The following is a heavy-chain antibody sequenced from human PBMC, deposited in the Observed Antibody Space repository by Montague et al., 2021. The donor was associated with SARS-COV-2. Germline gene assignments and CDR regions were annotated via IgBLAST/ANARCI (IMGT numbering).Heavy chain of an antibody. CDR2: IDETGGT. CDR1: GFTFYTHC. D-gene: IGHD3-16*01. CDR3: SRDFWGPQN. Sequence: SLRLSCAASGFTFYTHCMTWVRQAPGKGLEWVTSIDETGGTYYVDSMKGRFTISRDNPRTSLYLQMNSLRADDTAVYFWSRDFWGPQNWGQGTLVTVSS. V-gene: IGHV3-7*01. J-gene: IGHJ1*01.